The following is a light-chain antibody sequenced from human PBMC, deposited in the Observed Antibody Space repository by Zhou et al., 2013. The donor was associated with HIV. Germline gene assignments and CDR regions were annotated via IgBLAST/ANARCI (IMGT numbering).Light chain of an antibody. CDR3: HQYGSSPTWT. V-gene: IGKV3-15*01. J-gene: IGKJ1*01. Sequence: EIVMTQSPATLSASPGEGATLSCRASQSVSSKLAWYQQKPGQAPRLLIYGASARAIGTPARFSGSGSGTDFTLTISRLEPEDFAVYYCHQYGSSPTWTFGQGTKVEIK. CDR2: GAS. CDR1: QSVSSK.